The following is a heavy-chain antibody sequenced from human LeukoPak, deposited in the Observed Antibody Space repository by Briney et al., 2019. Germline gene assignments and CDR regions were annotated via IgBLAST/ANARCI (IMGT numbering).Heavy chain of an antibody. CDR2: ISGSGGST. D-gene: IGHD3-10*01. Sequence: QPGGSLRLSCAASGFTFSSYAMSWVRQAPGKGLEWVSAISGSGGSTYYADSVKGRFTISRDNAKNSLYLQMNSLRAEDTAVYYCASYGSGSYYNWFDPWGQGTLVTVSS. CDR1: GFTFSSYA. J-gene: IGHJ5*02. CDR3: ASYGSGSYYNWFDP. V-gene: IGHV3-23*01.